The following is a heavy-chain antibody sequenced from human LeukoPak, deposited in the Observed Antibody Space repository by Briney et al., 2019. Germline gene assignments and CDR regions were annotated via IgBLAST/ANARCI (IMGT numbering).Heavy chain of an antibody. J-gene: IGHJ4*02. Sequence: GGSLRLSCAASGFIFSDYYMSWIRQAPGKGLEWVAFIWYDGSNKFYADSVKGRFTISRDNSKNTLDLQMNSLRAEDTAVYYCARDYGSGIDCWGQGTLVTVSS. V-gene: IGHV3-33*08. CDR3: ARDYGSGIDC. CDR1: GFIFSDYY. CDR2: IWYDGSNK. D-gene: IGHD3-10*01.